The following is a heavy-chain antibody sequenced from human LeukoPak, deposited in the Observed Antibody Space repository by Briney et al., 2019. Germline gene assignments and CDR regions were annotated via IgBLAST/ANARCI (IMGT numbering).Heavy chain of an antibody. J-gene: IGHJ4*02. CDR2: ITSSSSYI. CDR3: ARDRGCGV. CDR1: GLTFSRYS. V-gene: IGHV3-21*01. D-gene: IGHD2-8*01. Sequence: GGSLRLPWAASGLTFSRYSIKWVRQAAGKGLEWVSSITSSSSYIFYADSVKGRFTISRDNAKNELYRQMNSLRAEGTAVYYCARDRGCGVWGQGTLVSVSS.